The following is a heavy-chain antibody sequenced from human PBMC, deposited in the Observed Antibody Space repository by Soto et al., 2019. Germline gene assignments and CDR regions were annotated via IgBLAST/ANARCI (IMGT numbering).Heavy chain of an antibody. CDR2: ISYDGSNK. D-gene: IGHD3-22*01. V-gene: IGHV3-30-3*01. CDR1: GFTFSSYA. Sequence: GGSLRLSCAASGFTFSSYAMHWVRQAPGKGLEWVAVISYDGSNKYYADSVKGRFTISRDNSKNTLYLQMNSLRAEDTAVYYCARARTHYYDSSGYGYYYGMDVWGQGTTVTVSS. J-gene: IGHJ6*02. CDR3: ARARTHYYDSSGYGYYYGMDV.